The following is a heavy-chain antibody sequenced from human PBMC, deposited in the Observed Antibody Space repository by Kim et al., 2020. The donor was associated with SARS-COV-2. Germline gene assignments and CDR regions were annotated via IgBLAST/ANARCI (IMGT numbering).Heavy chain of an antibody. Sequence: ASVKVSCKASGYTFTSYYMHWVRQAPGQGLEWMGIINPSGGSTSYAQKFQGRVTMTRDTSTSTVYMELSSLRSEDTAVYYCAVDPYDYVWGSYIYYWGQGTLVTVSS. D-gene: IGHD3-16*01. V-gene: IGHV1-46*01. CDR2: INPSGGST. CDR1: GYTFTSYY. J-gene: IGHJ4*02. CDR3: AVDPYDYVWGSYIYY.